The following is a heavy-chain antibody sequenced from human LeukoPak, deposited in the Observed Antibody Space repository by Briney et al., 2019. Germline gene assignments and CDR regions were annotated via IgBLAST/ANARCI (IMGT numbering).Heavy chain of an antibody. CDR1: GFTFSSYE. CDR2: ISSSGSTI. J-gene: IGHJ4*02. V-gene: IGHV3-48*03. Sequence: GGSLRLSCAASGFTFSSYEMNWVRQAPGKGLEWVSYISSSGSTIYYADSVKGRFTISRDNAKNSLYLQMNSLRAEDMALYYCAKDRYSGYGGGFRYFDYWGQGTLVTVSS. CDR3: AKDRYSGYGGGFRYFDY. D-gene: IGHD5-12*01.